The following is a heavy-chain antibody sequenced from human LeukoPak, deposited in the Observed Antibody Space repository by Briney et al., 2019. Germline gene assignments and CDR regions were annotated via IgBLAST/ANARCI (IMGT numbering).Heavy chain of an antibody. Sequence: GGSLRLSCAASGFTVSNNYMSWVRQAPGKGLEWVSFLFSGGTTYYADSVKGRFTMSRDSSRNTLFLQMNSLRAEDTAVYYCARGTYGYTYAFDYWGQGTLVTVSS. V-gene: IGHV3-66*01. J-gene: IGHJ4*02. CDR1: GFTVSNNY. CDR2: LFSGGTT. CDR3: ARGTYGYTYAFDY. D-gene: IGHD5-18*01.